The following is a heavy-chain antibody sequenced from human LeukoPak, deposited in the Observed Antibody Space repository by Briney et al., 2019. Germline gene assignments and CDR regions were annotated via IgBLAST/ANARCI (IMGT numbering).Heavy chain of an antibody. Sequence: GGSLRLSCVVSGFTFSTYWMSWVRQAPGKGLEWVAFIRYDGSNKYYADSVKGRFTISRDNSKNTLYLQMNSLRAEDTAVYYCAKERNNDNPMGKQLVGEGAFDYWGQGTLVTVSS. CDR2: IRYDGSNK. CDR1: GFTFSTYW. J-gene: IGHJ4*02. V-gene: IGHV3-30*02. D-gene: IGHD6-6*01. CDR3: AKERNNDNPMGKQLVGEGAFDY.